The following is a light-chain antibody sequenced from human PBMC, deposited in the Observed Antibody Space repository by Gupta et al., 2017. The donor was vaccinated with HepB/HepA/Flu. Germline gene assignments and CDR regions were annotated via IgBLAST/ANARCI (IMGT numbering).Light chain of an antibody. CDR3: QAWDSSTEVV. J-gene: IGLJ2*01. CDR2: QDD. Sequence: SYDLTQPLSVSVSPGQTATITCGGDKLGNKYASWYQQKPGDSPVLVIYQDDKRPSGIPERFSASNSGNTATLTISGTQALDEADYYCQAWDSSTEVVFGGGTKLTVL. V-gene: IGLV3-1*01. CDR1: KLGNKY.